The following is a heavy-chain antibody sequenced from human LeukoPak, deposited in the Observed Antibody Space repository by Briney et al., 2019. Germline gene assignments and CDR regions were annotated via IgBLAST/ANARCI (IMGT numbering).Heavy chain of an antibody. V-gene: IGHV3-30*04. J-gene: IGHJ4*02. CDR2: ISYDGSNK. D-gene: IGHD6-19*01. Sequence: GGSLRLSCAASGFTFSSYAMHWVRQAPGKGLGWVAVISYDGSNKYYADSVKGRFTISRDNSKNTLYLQMNSLRAEDTAVYYCAKVRGDSSGWYESYWGQGTLVTVSS. CDR1: GFTFSSYA. CDR3: AKVRGDSSGWYESY.